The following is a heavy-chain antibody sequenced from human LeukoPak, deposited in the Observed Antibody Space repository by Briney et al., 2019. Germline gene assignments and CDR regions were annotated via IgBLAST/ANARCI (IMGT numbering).Heavy chain of an antibody. J-gene: IGHJ6*02. Sequence: GGSLRLSCAASGFTFSSYAMSWVRQAPEKGLEWVSAISGSGGSTYYVDSVKGRFTISRDNSKNTLYLQMNSLRAEDTAVYYCETFPGYCSGGSCALMDVWGQGTTVTVSS. CDR2: ISGSGGST. CDR3: ETFPGYCSGGSCALMDV. CDR1: GFTFSSYA. D-gene: IGHD2-15*01. V-gene: IGHV3-23*01.